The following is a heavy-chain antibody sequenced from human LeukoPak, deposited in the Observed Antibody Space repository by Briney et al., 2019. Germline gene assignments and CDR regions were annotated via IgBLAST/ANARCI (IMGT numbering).Heavy chain of an antibody. CDR2: IYYSGST. J-gene: IGHJ3*02. D-gene: IGHD6-13*01. V-gene: IGHV4-59*01. CDR3: AREYSSSWYSINAFDI. CDR1: GGSISSYY. Sequence: SETLSLTCTVSGGSISSYYWSWIRQPPGKGLEWIGYIYYSGSTNYNPSLKSRVTISVDTSKNQFSLKLSSVTAADTAAYYCAREYSSSWYSINAFDIWGQGTMVTVSS.